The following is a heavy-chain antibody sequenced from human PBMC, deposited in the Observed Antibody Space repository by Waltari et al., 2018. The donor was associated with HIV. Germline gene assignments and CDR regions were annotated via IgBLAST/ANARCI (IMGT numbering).Heavy chain of an antibody. CDR3: ARGVPVDTAMGKYYYYALDV. D-gene: IGHD5-18*01. V-gene: IGHV1-46*01. CDR1: GYILLSYY. Sequence: QVQLVQSGAEVKKPGASVKVSCPAFGYILLSYYMHWARQAPRQRLEWLGIINPSGGITTYAQKFQGRVTMTRDTSTSTVYMERSSLRSEDTAVYYCARGVPVDTAMGKYYYYALDVWGQGTTVTVSS. J-gene: IGHJ6*02. CDR2: INPSGGIT.